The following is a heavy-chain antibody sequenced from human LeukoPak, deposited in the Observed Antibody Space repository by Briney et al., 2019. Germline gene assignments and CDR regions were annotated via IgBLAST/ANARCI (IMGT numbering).Heavy chain of an antibody. D-gene: IGHD1-26*01. CDR2: INHSGST. V-gene: IGHV4-4*02. Sequence: PSETLSLTCAVSGGSISSSNWWSWVRQPPGKGLEWIGEINHSGSTNYNPSLKSRVTISVDTSKNQFSLKLSSVTAADTAVYYCARGPDPGKVGAAIYYYYGMDVWGQGTTVTVSS. J-gene: IGHJ6*02. CDR3: ARGPDPGKVGAAIYYYYGMDV. CDR1: GGSISSSNW.